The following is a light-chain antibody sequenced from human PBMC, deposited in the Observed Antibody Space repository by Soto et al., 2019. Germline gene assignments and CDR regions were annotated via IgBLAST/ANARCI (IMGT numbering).Light chain of an antibody. V-gene: IGLV2-14*01. CDR3: SSYASSITVV. CDR2: DVS. CDR1: SSDVGGYNY. J-gene: IGLJ2*01. Sequence: QSALTQPASVSGSPGQSITISCTGTSSDVGGYNYVSWYQQRPGKAPKLMIYDVSNRPSGVSNRFSGSKSGNTASLTISGLQAEDEADYYCSSYASSITVVFGGGTQLTVL.